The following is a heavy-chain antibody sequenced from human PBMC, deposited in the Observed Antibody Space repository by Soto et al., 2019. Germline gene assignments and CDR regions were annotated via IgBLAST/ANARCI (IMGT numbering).Heavy chain of an antibody. D-gene: IGHD3-22*01. V-gene: IGHV4-39*01. J-gene: IGHJ3*02. Sequence: PSETLSLTCTVPGGSISSHIYYWGWIRQPPGKGLEWIGSIYYSGSTYYNPSLKSRVSISVDTSKNQFSLRLSSVTAADTAVYYCARQLYSSGLPRSAFDIWGQGTMVTVSS. CDR2: IYYSGST. CDR3: ARQLYSSGLPRSAFDI. CDR1: GGSISSHIYY.